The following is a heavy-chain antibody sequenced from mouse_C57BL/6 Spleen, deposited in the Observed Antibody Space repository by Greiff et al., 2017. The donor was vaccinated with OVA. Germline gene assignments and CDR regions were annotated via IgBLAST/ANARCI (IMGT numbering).Heavy chain of an antibody. CDR3: ARQLGHAY. CDR1: GFTFSSYG. J-gene: IGHJ3*01. D-gene: IGHD4-1*01. CDR2: ISSGGSYP. Sequence: DVQLVESGGDLVKPGGSLKLSCAASGFTFSSYGMSWVRQTQEKRLEWVATISSGGSYPYYPESVKGRFTISRDNAKNTLYMQMSSLKSEDTAMYYCARQLGHAYWGQGTLVTVSA. V-gene: IGHV5-6*01.